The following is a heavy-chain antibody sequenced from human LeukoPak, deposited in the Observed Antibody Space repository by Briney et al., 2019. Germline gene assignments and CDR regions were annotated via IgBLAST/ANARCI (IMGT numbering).Heavy chain of an antibody. V-gene: IGHV1-69*04. CDR3: ARGADYERSKFDY. J-gene: IGHJ4*02. CDR1: GGTFSSYA. CDR2: IIPILGIA. D-gene: IGHD3-16*01. Sequence: SVKVSCKASGGTFSSYAISWVRQAPGQGLEWMGRIIPILGIANYAQKFQGRVTITADKSTSTAYVELSSLRSEDTAVYYCARGADYERSKFDYWGQGTLVTVSS.